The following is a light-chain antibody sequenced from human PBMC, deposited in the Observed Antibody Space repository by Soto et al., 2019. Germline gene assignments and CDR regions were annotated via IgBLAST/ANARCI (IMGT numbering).Light chain of an antibody. CDR1: SSDVGGYNY. CDR2: DVS. Sequence: QSALTQPASVSGSPGQSITISCTGTSSDVGGYNYVSWYQQHPGKAPKLMLYDVSNRPSGVSNRFSGSKSGNSASLTISGLQAEDEADYYCSSYASSSTYVFGTGTKVNVL. J-gene: IGLJ1*01. V-gene: IGLV2-14*03. CDR3: SSYASSSTYV.